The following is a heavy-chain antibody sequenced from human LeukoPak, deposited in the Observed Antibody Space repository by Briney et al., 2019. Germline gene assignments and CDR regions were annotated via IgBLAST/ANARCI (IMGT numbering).Heavy chain of an antibody. CDR2: FYHGGST. CDR1: GYSISTGYY. V-gene: IGHV4-38-2*02. CDR3: ARDSNVLLWLGELLYNAFDI. J-gene: IGHJ3*02. D-gene: IGHD3-10*01. Sequence: SETLSLTCTVSGYSISTGYYWDWIRQPPGKGLEWIGTFYHGGSTYYNPSLKSRVTISVDTSKNQFSLNLTSVTAADTAVYYCARDSNVLLWLGELLYNAFDIWGQGTMVTVSS.